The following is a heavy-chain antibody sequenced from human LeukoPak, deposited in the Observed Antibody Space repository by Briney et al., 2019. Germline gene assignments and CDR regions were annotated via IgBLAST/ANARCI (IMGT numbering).Heavy chain of an antibody. CDR3: RCFGVPKPDFDY. CDR1: GFTFSSYA. J-gene: IGHJ4*02. V-gene: IGHV3-23*01. Sequence: HTGGSLRLSCAASGFTFSSYAMSWVRQAPGKGLEGVSSLNGGGGARSYADSVKGRFTISRDNSKNTLYLQMNSLRAEDTAGYYCRCFGVPKPDFDYWGQGSLVTVSS. D-gene: IGHD3-10*01. CDR2: LNGGGGAR.